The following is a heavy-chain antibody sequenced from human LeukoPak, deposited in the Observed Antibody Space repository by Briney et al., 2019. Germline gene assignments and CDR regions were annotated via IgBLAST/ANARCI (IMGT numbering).Heavy chain of an antibody. CDR3: ARGRYGDDAFDI. CDR1: GGSINSGGYY. CDR2: IYYSGGT. D-gene: IGHD4-17*01. Sequence: SETLSLTCTVSGGSINSGGYYWSWIRQHPGKGLEWIGYIYYSGGTYYNPSLKSRVTISADTSKNQFSLNLNSVTAADTAVYYCARGRYGDDAFDIWSQGTMVTVSS. J-gene: IGHJ3*02. V-gene: IGHV4-31*03.